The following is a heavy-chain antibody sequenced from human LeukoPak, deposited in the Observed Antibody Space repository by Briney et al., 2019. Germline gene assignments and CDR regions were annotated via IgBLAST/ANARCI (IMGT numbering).Heavy chain of an antibody. Sequence: PGGSLRLSCAASGFTVSSNYMSWVRQAPGKGLEWVSVIYSGGSAYYADSVKGRFTISRDNSKNTLYLQMNSLRAEDTAVYYCARDFTYCGGDCYPGKFDPWGQGTLVTVSS. V-gene: IGHV3-53*01. J-gene: IGHJ5*02. CDR2: IYSGGSA. D-gene: IGHD2-21*02. CDR3: ARDFTYCGGDCYPGKFDP. CDR1: GFTVSSNY.